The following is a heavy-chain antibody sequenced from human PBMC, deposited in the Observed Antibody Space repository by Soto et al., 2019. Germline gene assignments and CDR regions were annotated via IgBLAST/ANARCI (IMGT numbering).Heavy chain of an antibody. D-gene: IGHD2-21*02. CDR1: GGTVASSHW. CDR2: VYHTGDT. Sequence: SETLSLTCGVSGGTVASSHWWSWVRQSPGRGLEWIGNVYHTGDTNFNPSLQSRVTFSVDKSNNQFSLRLTSVTAADTAVYFCAREIVTAGGNNYFDPWGPGTLVTVSS. V-gene: IGHV4-4*02. J-gene: IGHJ5*02. CDR3: AREIVTAGGNNYFDP.